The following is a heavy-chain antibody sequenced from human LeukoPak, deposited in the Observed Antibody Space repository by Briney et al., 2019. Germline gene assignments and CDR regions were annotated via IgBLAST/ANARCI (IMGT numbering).Heavy chain of an antibody. Sequence: GGSLSLSCAASGFTFSEFEMNWVRQAPGKGLEWVSDISSGGTTIFYADSVKGRFTISRDNAKNSLYLQMNSLRDEDTAIYYCTRGLEVWGEGALVTVSS. V-gene: IGHV3-48*03. J-gene: IGHJ4*02. CDR2: ISSGGTTI. CDR1: GFTFSEFE. CDR3: TRGLEV.